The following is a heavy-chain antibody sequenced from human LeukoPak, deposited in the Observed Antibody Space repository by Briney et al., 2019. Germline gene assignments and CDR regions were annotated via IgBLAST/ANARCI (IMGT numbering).Heavy chain of an antibody. V-gene: IGHV3-21*01. CDR1: GCTFSSYS. J-gene: IGHJ1*01. D-gene: IGHD6-13*01. CDR3: ARGIAYSSRWWYFQH. CDR2: ISGSSSYI. Sequence: GGSLRLSCVASGCTFSSYSMNWVRQAPGTGPEWVSSISGSSSYIYYADSVKGRFTISRDNAKNSLYLQMNSLITEDTAVYYCARGIAYSSRWWYFQHWGQGTLVTVSS.